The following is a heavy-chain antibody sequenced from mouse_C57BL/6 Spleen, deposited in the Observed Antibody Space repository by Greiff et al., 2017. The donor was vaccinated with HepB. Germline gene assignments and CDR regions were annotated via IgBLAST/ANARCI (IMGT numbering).Heavy chain of an antibody. J-gene: IGHJ4*01. CDR2: IDPETGGT. CDR3: TRWEITTVVALYYYAMDY. V-gene: IGHV1-15*01. D-gene: IGHD1-1*01. Sequence: QVQLKESGAELVRPGASVTLSCKASGYTFTDYEMHWVKQTPVHGLEWIGAIDPETGGTAYNQKFKGKAILTADKSSSTAYMELRSLTSEDSAVYYCTRWEITTVVALYYYAMDYWGQGTSVTVSS. CDR1: GYTFTDYE.